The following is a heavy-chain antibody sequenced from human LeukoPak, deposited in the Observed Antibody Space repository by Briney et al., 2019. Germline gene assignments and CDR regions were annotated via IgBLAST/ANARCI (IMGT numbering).Heavy chain of an antibody. CDR3: ARGPQDSSGWSDAFDI. V-gene: IGHV4-30-2*01. CDR2: IYHSGST. D-gene: IGHD6-19*01. Sequence: SQTLSLTCTVSGGSISSGGYYWSWIRQPPGKGLEWIGYIYHSGSTYYNPSLKSRVTISVDRPKNQFSLKLSSVTAADTAVYYCARGPQDSSGWSDAFDIWGQGTMVTVSS. CDR1: GGSISSGGYY. J-gene: IGHJ3*02.